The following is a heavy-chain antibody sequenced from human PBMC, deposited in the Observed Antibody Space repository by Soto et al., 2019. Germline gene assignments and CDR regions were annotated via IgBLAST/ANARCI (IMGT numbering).Heavy chain of an antibody. CDR3: ARETGGSYDY. CDR1: GVSFSSYG. Sequence: PGVSLRLSCSASGVSFSSYGISWVRQAPGKGLEWVLSISGSGDTTYHADSVKGRLTISRDNSKDSMYLQMNSLKNEDTAVYYCARETGGSYDYWGQGALVTVSS. D-gene: IGHD3-16*01. CDR2: ISGSGDTT. J-gene: IGHJ4*02. V-gene: IGHV3-23*01.